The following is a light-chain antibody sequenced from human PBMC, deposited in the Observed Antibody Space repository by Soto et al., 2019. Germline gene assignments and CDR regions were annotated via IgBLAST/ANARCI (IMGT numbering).Light chain of an antibody. V-gene: IGKV3-20*01. CDR3: QQYGRSLPWT. CDR2: AAS. J-gene: IGKJ1*01. CDR1: QRVSSTY. Sequence: EIVLTQSPGTLSLSPGERATLSCSASQRVSSTYLAWYQQKPGQAPRLLIYAASSRATGIPDRFSGSGSGTDFTLTISRLEPEDSAVYYCQQYGRSLPWTFGQRKKV.